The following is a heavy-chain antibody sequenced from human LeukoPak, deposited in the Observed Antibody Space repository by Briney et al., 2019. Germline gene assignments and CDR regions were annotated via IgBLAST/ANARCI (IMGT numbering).Heavy chain of an antibody. CDR3: AKAPLRFLDHYYYIDV. J-gene: IGHJ6*03. Sequence: GGSLRLACATSGFHFTNYAMSWVRQAPGKGLEWVSALRGRGSSTYYADSVKGRFTISRDTSNNTLYLQMSSLRVEDTALYYCAKAPLRFLDHYYYIDVWGKGTTVTV. CDR2: LRGRGSST. D-gene: IGHD4-17*01. V-gene: IGHV3-23*01. CDR1: GFHFTNYA.